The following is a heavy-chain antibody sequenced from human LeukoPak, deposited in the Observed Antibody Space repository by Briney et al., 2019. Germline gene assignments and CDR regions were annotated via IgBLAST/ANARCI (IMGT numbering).Heavy chain of an antibody. CDR1: GGSISSSSYY. D-gene: IGHD2-15*01. J-gene: IGHJ4*02. CDR3: ARHPNAAVVQIDY. CDR2: IYYSGST. V-gene: IGHV4-39*01. Sequence: KPSETPSLTCTVSGGSISSSSYYWGWIRQPPGKGLEWIGSIYYSGSTYYNPSLKSRVTISVDTSKNQFSLKLSSVTAADTAVYYCARHPNAAVVQIDYWSQGTLVTISS.